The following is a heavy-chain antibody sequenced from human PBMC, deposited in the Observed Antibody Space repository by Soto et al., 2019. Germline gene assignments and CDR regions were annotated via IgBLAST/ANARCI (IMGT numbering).Heavy chain of an antibody. J-gene: IGHJ2*01. CDR3: ARDNGPINWYFDL. Sequence: QVQLQESGPGLVKPSQTLSLTCPVSGGSISSGGYYWSWIRQHPGKGLEWIGYIYYIGSTYYNPSLKSRVTISVDTSKNQFSLKLSSMTAADTAVYYCARDNGPINWYFDLGGRGPLVTVSS. D-gene: IGHD2-8*01. V-gene: IGHV4-31*03. CDR1: GGSISSGGYY. CDR2: IYYIGST.